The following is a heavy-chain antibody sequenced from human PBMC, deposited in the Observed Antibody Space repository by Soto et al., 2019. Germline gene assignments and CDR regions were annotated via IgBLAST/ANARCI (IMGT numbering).Heavy chain of an antibody. CDR2: INRSAST. J-gene: IGHJ5*02. V-gene: IGHV4-34*01. Sequence: QVQLQQWGAELLKPSETLSLTCAVYNGSFGGYYWSWIRQPPGKGLEWIGEINRSASTNYNPSLKSRVTISVDTSKNQYSLKVSSVTAADAAVYYCARVVAATSRGWFDPWGQGTLVTVSS. CDR1: NGSFGGYY. D-gene: IGHD2-15*01. CDR3: ARVVAATSRGWFDP.